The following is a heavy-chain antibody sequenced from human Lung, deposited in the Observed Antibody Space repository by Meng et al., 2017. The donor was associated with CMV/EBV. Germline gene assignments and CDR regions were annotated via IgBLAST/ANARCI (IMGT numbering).Heavy chain of an antibody. CDR2: ISGDSVTT. CDR1: GFTFGDYA. J-gene: IGHJ3*02. CDR3: AKDRGYCSRTCTRAFDN. D-gene: IGHD2-2*01. V-gene: IGHV3-23*01. Sequence: GESXKISXAASGFTFGDYAMSWVRQVPGKGPEWVSAISGDSVTTNYADSVKGRFTISRDNSRNTLDLQMNSLRAEDTAVYYCAKDRGYCSRTCTRAFDNWGQGXMVTVSS.